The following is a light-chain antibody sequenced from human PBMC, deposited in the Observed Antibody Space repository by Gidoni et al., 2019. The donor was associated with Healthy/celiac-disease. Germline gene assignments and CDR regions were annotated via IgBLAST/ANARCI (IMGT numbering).Light chain of an antibody. J-gene: IGKJ2*04. CDR1: QDISNF. Sequence: DIQMTQSPSSLSASVGDRVTITCQASQDISNFLNWYQQKPGKTPKLLIYDASNLETGVPSRFSAGGSGTDFTFTISSLQPGDIATYYCQQFDNRMCSFGQGTKLEIK. V-gene: IGKV1-33*01. CDR3: QQFDNRMCS. CDR2: DAS.